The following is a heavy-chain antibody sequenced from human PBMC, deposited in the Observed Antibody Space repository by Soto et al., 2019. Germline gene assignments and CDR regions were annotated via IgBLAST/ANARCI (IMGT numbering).Heavy chain of an antibody. D-gene: IGHD3-22*01. V-gene: IGHV4-30-2*01. CDR2: IYHSGST. CDR1: GGSISSGGYS. Sequence: QLQLQESGSGLVKPSQTLSLTCAVSGGSISSGGYSWSWIRQPPGKGLEWIGYIYHSGSTYYNPSLKSRVTISVDRSKNQFSLKQSSVPAADTAVYYCASAFGSSGYRWGQGTLVTVSS. CDR3: ASAFGSSGYR. J-gene: IGHJ4*02.